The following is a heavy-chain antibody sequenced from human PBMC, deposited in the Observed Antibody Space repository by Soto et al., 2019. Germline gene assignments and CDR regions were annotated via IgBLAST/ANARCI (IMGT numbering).Heavy chain of an antibody. J-gene: IGHJ4*02. V-gene: IGHV3-48*02. D-gene: IGHD3-3*01. CDR2: ISSSSSTI. CDR3: ARDTQDDFWSGYYRDD. CDR1: GFTFSSYS. Sequence: PGGSLRLSCAASGFTFSSYSMNWVRQAPGKGLEWVSYISSSSSTIYYADSVKGRFTISRDNAKNSLYLQMNSLRDEDTAVYYCARDTQDDFWSGYYRDDWGQRTLVTVSS.